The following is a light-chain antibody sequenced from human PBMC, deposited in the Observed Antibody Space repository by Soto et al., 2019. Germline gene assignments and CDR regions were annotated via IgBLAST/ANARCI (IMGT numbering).Light chain of an antibody. CDR2: GSS. CDR3: QQYNNWLT. V-gene: IGKV3-15*01. CDR1: HSVGIN. J-gene: IGKJ4*02. Sequence: VVMPQSPTTLSFSPGESATLSCRASHSVGINLAWYQQNPGQAPRLLIDGSSTRATGIPARCSGRGSGTEYTLTIRSLQSEDVAVYYCQQYNNWLTFGGGTKGDI.